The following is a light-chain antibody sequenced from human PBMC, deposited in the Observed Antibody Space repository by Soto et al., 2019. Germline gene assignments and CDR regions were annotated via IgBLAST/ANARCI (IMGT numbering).Light chain of an antibody. CDR3: ASYISSGTWV. V-gene: IGLV2-14*01. CDR1: SSDGGAYGY. Sequence: QSALTQRASVSGSPGQSVTVSCTGISSDGGAYGYLSWYQLHSGKPPKLVIYEVRNRPSGVSNRFSGSKSGNTASLTISGLQAEDEADYFCASYISSGTWVFGGGTKLTVL. J-gene: IGLJ3*02. CDR2: EVR.